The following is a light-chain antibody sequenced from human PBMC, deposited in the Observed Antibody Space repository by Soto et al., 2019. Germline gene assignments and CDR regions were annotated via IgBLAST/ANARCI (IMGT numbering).Light chain of an antibody. V-gene: IGKV3-15*01. J-gene: IGKJ5*01. CDR1: QSVSSN. Sequence: EIVMTQSPATLSVSPGERATLSCRASQSVSSNLAWYQQKPGQAPRLLIYGASTRATGIPARFSGSGSGTEFTLTISSLQSEDFAVYYCQQYNNWPITFGQGTRLGMK. CDR2: GAS. CDR3: QQYNNWPIT.